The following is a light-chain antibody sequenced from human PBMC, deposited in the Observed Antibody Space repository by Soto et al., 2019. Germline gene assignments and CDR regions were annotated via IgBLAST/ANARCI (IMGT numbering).Light chain of an antibody. V-gene: IGKV3-11*01. CDR3: HQRSTWPFT. CDR1: QRISSY. J-gene: IGKJ3*01. CDR2: DAS. Sequence: EIVLTQSPATLSLSPRERATLSCRASQRISSYLAWYQQKPDQAPRLLIYDASNRATGIPARFSGSGSGTDFTLTISSLEPEDFAVYYCHQRSTWPFTFGPGTKVDIK.